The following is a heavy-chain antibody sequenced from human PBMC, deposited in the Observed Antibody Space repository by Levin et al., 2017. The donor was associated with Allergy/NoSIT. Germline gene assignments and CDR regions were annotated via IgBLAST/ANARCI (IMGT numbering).Heavy chain of an antibody. J-gene: IGHJ4*02. CDR3: TTDPRH. V-gene: IGHV3-15*01. CDR1: GFTFNDAW. CDR2: IKNKGDGGTT. Sequence: GGSLRLSCTASGFTFNDAWMSWVRQAPGKGLEWRGRIKNKGDGGTTDFAAPVKGRFTISRDDSKRKLYLQMNSLKTEDTAVYYCTTDPRHWGQGTLVTVSS.